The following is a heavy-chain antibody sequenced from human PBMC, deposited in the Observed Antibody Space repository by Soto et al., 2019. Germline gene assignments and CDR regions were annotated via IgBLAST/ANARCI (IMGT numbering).Heavy chain of an antibody. Sequence: QVQLVESGGGVVQPGRSLRLSCAASGFTFSSYGMHWVRQALGKGLEWVAVISYDGSNKYYADSVKGRFTISRDNSKNTLYLQMNSLRAEDTAVYYCAKDQDSSRGDVWGQGTTVTVSS. J-gene: IGHJ6*02. V-gene: IGHV3-30*18. CDR2: ISYDGSNK. D-gene: IGHD6-13*01. CDR3: AKDQDSSRGDV. CDR1: GFTFSSYG.